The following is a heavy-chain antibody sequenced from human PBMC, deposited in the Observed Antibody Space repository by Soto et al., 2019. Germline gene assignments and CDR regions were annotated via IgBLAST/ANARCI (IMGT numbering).Heavy chain of an antibody. V-gene: IGHV3-30-3*01. CDR3: ASLRSVLRYFGPQDY. D-gene: IGHD3-9*01. CDR2: ISYDGSNK. Sequence: PGGSLRLSCAASGFTFSSYSMHRFRQAPGKGLEWVAVISYDGSNKYYADSVKGRFTISRDNSKNTLYLQMNSLRAEDTAVYYCASLRSVLRYFGPQDYWGQGTLVTVSS. J-gene: IGHJ4*02. CDR1: GFTFSSYS.